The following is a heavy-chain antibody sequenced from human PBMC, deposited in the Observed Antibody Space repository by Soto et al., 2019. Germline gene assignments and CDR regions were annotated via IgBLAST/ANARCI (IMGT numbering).Heavy chain of an antibody. Sequence: ASVKVSCKASGGTFSSYAISWVRQAPGQGLEWMGGIVPQFRSSNYAQKFQGRVTITADKPTNTAYMELSRLRSEDTAVYSCARVVVTAFGSYYGMDVWGQGTTVTVSS. D-gene: IGHD5-18*01. CDR2: IVPQFRSS. J-gene: IGHJ6*02. CDR3: ARVVVTAFGSYYGMDV. CDR1: GGTFSSYA. V-gene: IGHV1-69*06.